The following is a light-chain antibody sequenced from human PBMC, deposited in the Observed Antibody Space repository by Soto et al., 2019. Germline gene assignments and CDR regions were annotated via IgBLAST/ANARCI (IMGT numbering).Light chain of an antibody. Sequence: EIVSTQSTGTLSWSPGESATLSFRSRQSVSSSYLAWYQQKPGQAPMLLIYGASSRATGIPDRFSGSGSGTDFTLTISRLEPEDFAVYYCQQYGSSPPITFGQGTRLEIK. J-gene: IGKJ5*01. CDR3: QQYGSSPPIT. V-gene: IGKV3-20*01. CDR2: GAS. CDR1: QSVSSSY.